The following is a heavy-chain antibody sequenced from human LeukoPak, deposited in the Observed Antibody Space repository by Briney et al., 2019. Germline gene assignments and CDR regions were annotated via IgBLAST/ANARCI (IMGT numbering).Heavy chain of an antibody. Sequence: GASVKVSCKASGYTFTSYGISWVRQAPGQGLEWMGWISAYNGNTNYAQKLQGRVTMTTDTSTSTAYMELRSLRSDDTAVYYCARGLGNTGTHYYYYGMDVWGQGTTVTVSS. D-gene: IGHD1/OR15-1a*01. CDR1: GYTFTSYG. V-gene: IGHV1-18*01. CDR2: ISAYNGNT. CDR3: ARGLGNTGTHYYYYGMDV. J-gene: IGHJ6*02.